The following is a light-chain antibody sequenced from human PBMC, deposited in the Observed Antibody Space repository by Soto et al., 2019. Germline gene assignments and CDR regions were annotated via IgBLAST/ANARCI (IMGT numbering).Light chain of an antibody. Sequence: DIQMTQSPSSLSASVGDRVTITCRASQSISTYLNWYQQKAGLAPKLLIYAAFSLQSGLPSRFSGSGSGTDFTLTISSLQPEDFATYYCQQTYSTPPTFGQGTKVDIK. CDR2: AAF. V-gene: IGKV1-39*01. J-gene: IGKJ1*01. CDR3: QQTYSTPPT. CDR1: QSISTY.